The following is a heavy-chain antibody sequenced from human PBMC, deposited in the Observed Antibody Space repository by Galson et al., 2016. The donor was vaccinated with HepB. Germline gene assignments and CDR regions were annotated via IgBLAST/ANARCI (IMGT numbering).Heavy chain of an antibody. J-gene: IGHJ6*03. CDR3: TRAPEGEYSDFWSAEEDYCYYMDV. D-gene: IGHD3-3*01. CDR1: GFTFGDYA. Sequence: SLRLSCAASGFTFGDYAMSWFRQAPGKGLEWVAFIRSKAYGGTTDYAASVKGKFTISRDGSKSIAYLQMNSLKTEDTAVYYCTRAPEGEYSDFWSAEEDYCYYMDVWGKGTTVIVSS. CDR2: IRSKAYGGTT. V-gene: IGHV3-49*01.